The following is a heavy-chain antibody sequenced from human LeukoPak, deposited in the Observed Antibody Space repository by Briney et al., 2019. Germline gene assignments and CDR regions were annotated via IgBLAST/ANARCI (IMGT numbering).Heavy chain of an antibody. D-gene: IGHD3-22*01. J-gene: IGHJ1*01. Sequence: GGSLRLSCAASGFTFDDYGMSWVRQAPGKGLEWVSLISKSSDATYYAPSVKGRFTISRDNSKNTLYLQMNSLRAEDTALYYCAKDLDSSGSWPAEYFQHWGQGTLVTVSS. V-gene: IGHV3-23*01. CDR2: ISKSSDAT. CDR1: GFTFDDYG. CDR3: AKDLDSSGSWPAEYFQH.